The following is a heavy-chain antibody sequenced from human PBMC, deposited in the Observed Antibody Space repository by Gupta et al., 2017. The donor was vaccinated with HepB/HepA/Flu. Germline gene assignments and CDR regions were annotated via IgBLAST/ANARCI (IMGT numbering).Heavy chain of an antibody. Sequence: QVQLQESAPGLVKPSETLSLTCTVSGGSMSNIYWGWIRQPPWKGLEWIAYINYAGRSNYNPSLRSRVSISRDKSGNQFSLKMNWVTAADTARYHCARLRTKMTRAGFDPWGQGPLVIGSS. J-gene: IGHJ5*02. CDR2: INYAGRS. D-gene: IGHD4-17*01. CDR3: ARLRTKMTRAGFDP. V-gene: IGHV4-59*01. CDR1: GGSMSNIY.